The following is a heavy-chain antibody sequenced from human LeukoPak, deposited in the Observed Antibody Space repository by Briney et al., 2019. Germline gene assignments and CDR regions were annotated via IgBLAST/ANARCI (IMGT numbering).Heavy chain of an antibody. V-gene: IGHV4-39*07. J-gene: IGHJ4*02. CDR3: ARDYDFWSGYYTDY. D-gene: IGHD3-3*01. CDR1: GGSISSSSYY. Sequence: PSETLSLTCTVSGGSISSSSYYWGWIRQPPGKGLEWIGSIYYSGSTYYNPSLKSRVTISVDTSKNQFSLKLSSVTAADTAVYYCARDYDFWSGYYTDYWGQGTLVTVSS. CDR2: IYYSGST.